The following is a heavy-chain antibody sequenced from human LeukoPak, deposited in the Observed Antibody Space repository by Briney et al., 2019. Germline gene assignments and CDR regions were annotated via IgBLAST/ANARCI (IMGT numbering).Heavy chain of an antibody. D-gene: IGHD5-12*01. V-gene: IGHV3-7*01. Sequence: GGSLRLSCVASGFNFGNYWMSWVRQAPGKGLEFVGNIEDDGSEQNYVDSVKGRFTISRDNVKNSLYLQMNSLRVEDTAVYYCARDIIRGQSHFDYWGQGILVTVSS. CDR3: ARDIIRGQSHFDY. J-gene: IGHJ4*02. CDR1: GFNFGNYW. CDR2: IEDDGSEQ.